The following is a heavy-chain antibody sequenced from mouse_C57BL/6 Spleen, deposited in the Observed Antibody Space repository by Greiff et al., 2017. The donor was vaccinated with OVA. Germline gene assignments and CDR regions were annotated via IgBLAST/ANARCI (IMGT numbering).Heavy chain of an antibody. V-gene: IGHV14-2*01. CDR2: IDPEDGET. D-gene: IGHD2-4*01. CDR1: GFNIKDYY. Sequence: EVKLQESGAELVKPGASVKLSCTASGFNIKDYYMHWVKQRTEQGLEWIGRIDPEDGETKYAPKFQGKATITADTSSNTAYLQLSSLTSEDTAVYYCASYDYDGPRFAYWGQGTLVTVSA. CDR3: ASYDYDGPRFAY. J-gene: IGHJ3*01.